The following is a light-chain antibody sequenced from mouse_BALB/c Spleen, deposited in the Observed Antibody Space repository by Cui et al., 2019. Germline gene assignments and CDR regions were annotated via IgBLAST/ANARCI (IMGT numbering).Light chain of an antibody. CDR3: FQGSGYPLT. J-gene: IGKJ5*01. CDR1: SSVSY. Sequence: ENVLTQSPAIMPASPGEKVTMTCRASSSVSYMHWYNQKSSTSPKLWIYDTSKLASGVPGRFSGSGSGNSYSLTISSMEAEDVATYYCFQGSGYPLTFGAGTKLELK. CDR2: DTS. V-gene: IGKV4-63*01.